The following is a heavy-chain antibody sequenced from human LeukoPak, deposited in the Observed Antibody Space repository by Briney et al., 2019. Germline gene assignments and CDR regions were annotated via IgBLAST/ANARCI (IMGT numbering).Heavy chain of an antibody. D-gene: IGHD6-13*01. CDR2: IYHSGST. V-gene: IGHV4-30-2*01. J-gene: IGHJ4*02. CDR1: GGSISSGGYY. CDR3: ARGRRYSSTWYKDF. Sequence: SETLSLTCTVSGGSISSGGYYWSWIRQPPGKGLEWIGYIYHSGSTYYNPSLKSRVTISVDRSKNQFSLKLSSVTAADTAVYYCARGRRYSSTWYKDFWGQGTLVIVSS.